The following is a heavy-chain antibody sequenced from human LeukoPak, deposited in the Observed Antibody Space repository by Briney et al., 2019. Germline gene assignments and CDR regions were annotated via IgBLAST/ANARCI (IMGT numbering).Heavy chain of an antibody. D-gene: IGHD6-19*01. J-gene: IGHJ4*02. V-gene: IGHV1-2*02. Sequence: ASVKVSCKPSGYTFTGYYMHWVRQALGQGLEWMGWINPNSGGTNYAQKFQGRVTMTRDTSISTAYMELSRLRCDDTAVYYCASSIAVAVLWVFDYWGQGTLVTVSS. CDR3: ASSIAVAVLWVFDY. CDR1: GYTFTGYY. CDR2: INPNSGGT.